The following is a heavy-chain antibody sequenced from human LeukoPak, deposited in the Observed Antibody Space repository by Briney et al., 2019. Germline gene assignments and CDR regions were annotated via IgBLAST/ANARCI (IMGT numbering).Heavy chain of an antibody. J-gene: IGHJ3*02. CDR2: IYYSGST. CDR1: GGSITSYY. CDR3: ARLDTYYYDSTPTYAFDI. D-gene: IGHD3-22*01. Sequence: SETLSLTCTVSGGSITSYYWSWIRQPPGKGLEWIGYIYYSGSTNYNPSLKSRVTTSLDTSKNQFSLKLSSVTAADTAVYYCARLDTYYYDSTPTYAFDIWGQGTMVTVSS. V-gene: IGHV4-59*01.